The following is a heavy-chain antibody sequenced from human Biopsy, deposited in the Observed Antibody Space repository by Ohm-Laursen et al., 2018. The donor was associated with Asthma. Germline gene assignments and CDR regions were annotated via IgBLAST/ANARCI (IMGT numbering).Heavy chain of an antibody. V-gene: IGHV3-30-3*01. D-gene: IGHD1-20*01. Sequence: SLRLSCTASGFTFSDYDMHWVRQAPGKGLEWVAVISYDGTNKDYADSVRGRFTFSRDNSQNTLSLEMNSLRVEDTAVYYCARDLRSDNWNPWGMDVWGLGTTVTVAS. CDR3: ARDLRSDNWNPWGMDV. J-gene: IGHJ6*02. CDR2: ISYDGTNK. CDR1: GFTFSDYD.